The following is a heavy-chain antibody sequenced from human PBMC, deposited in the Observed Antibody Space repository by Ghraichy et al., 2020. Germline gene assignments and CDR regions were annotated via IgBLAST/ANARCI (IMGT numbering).Heavy chain of an antibody. Sequence: GALSLTCTVSGGSISTYYWSWIRQPPGKGLEWIGYIYYSGSTSYKASLKSRVAISVDTSKNEFSLKLTSLTAADTAVDYCARVPSGGMGVSFDYWGLGILVTVSS. D-gene: IGHD2-15*01. V-gene: IGHV4-59*01. CDR3: ARVPSGGMGVSFDY. CDR1: GGSISTYY. J-gene: IGHJ4*02. CDR2: IYYSGST.